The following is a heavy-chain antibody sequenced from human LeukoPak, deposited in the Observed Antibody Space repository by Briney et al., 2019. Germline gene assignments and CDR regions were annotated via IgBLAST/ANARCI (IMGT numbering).Heavy chain of an antibody. CDR2: ISYDGSNK. V-gene: IGHV3-30*03. J-gene: IGHJ6*02. D-gene: IGHD4-17*01. CDR3: ARNTVMTTVTTGYGIDV. Sequence: GGSLRLSCAASGFTFSSYGMHWVRQAPGKGLEWVAVISYDGSNKYYADSVKGRFTISRDNSKNTLYLQMNSLRAEDTAVYYCARNTVMTTVTTGYGIDVWGQGTTVTVSS. CDR1: GFTFSSYG.